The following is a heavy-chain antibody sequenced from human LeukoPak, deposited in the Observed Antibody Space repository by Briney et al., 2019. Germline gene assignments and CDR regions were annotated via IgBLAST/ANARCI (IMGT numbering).Heavy chain of an antibody. V-gene: IGHV3-15*01. CDR3: TTDRSKVGATGYYYSGMDV. CDR2: IKSKTDGGTT. Sequence: GGSLRLSCAASGFTFSNAWMSWVRQPPGKGLEWVGRIKSKTDGGTTDYAAPVKGRFTISRDDSKNTLYLQMNSLKTEDTAVYYCTTDRSKVGATGYYYSGMDVWGQGTTVTVSS. J-gene: IGHJ6*02. CDR1: GFTFSNAW. D-gene: IGHD1-26*01.